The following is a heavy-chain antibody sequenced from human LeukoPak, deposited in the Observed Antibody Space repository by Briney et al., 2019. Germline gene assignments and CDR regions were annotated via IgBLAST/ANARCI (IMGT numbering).Heavy chain of an antibody. CDR3: ARDSHHYYDSSGYYYLDY. D-gene: IGHD3-22*01. CDR1: GGSISSYY. Sequence: SETLSLTCSVSGGSISSYYWSWIRQPPGKGLEWIGYIYYSGRTNYNPSLKSRVTISVDTSKNQFSLKLSSVTAADTAVYYCARDSHHYYDSSGYYYLDYWGQGTLVTVSS. V-gene: IGHV4-59*12. J-gene: IGHJ4*02. CDR2: IYYSGRT.